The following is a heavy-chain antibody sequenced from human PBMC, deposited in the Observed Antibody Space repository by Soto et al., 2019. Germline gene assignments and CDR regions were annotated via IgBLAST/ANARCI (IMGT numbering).Heavy chain of an antibody. CDR3: ARPIQYYFDTSAQSAWFDP. J-gene: IGHJ5*02. CDR1: GYSFTSYY. CDR2: IIPIFSTP. D-gene: IGHD3-22*01. V-gene: IGHV1-69*13. Sequence: ASVKVSFKASGYSFTSYYMHWVRQAPGQGLEWMGGIIPIFSTPNYAQKFQGRVTITADESTSTAYMELSSLRSEDTAVYYCARPIQYYFDTSAQSAWFDPWGQGTLVTVSS.